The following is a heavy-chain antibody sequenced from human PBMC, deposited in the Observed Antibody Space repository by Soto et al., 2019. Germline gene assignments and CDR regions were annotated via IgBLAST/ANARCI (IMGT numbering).Heavy chain of an antibody. V-gene: IGHV1-46*03. Sequence: ASVKVSCKASGYTFSSYYMHWVRQAPGQGLEWMGVINPSGGSTTYAKRFQGRVTVTQDTSTSTVYMELSSLSSADTAVYYCDRGNSGRYFAYWGQGTLVTVSS. D-gene: IGHD1-26*01. CDR3: DRGNSGRYFAY. J-gene: IGHJ4*02. CDR1: GYTFSSYY. CDR2: INPSGGST.